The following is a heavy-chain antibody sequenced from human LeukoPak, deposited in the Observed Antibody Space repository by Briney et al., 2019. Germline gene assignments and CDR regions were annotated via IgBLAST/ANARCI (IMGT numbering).Heavy chain of an antibody. V-gene: IGHV4-4*07. CDR3: ARAPSYGDDQAGAFDI. CDR1: GGSISSYY. D-gene: IGHD4-17*01. CDR2: IYASGST. J-gene: IGHJ3*02. Sequence: SETLSLTCTVSGGSISSYYWGWIRQPAGKGLEWIGRIYASGSTNYNPSLKSRVTMSVDTSKNQFSLKLSSVTAADTAVYYCARAPSYGDDQAGAFDIWGQGTMVTVSS.